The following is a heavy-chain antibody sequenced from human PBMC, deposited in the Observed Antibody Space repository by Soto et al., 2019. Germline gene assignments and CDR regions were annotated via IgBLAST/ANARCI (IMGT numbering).Heavy chain of an antibody. CDR1: GYTFTSYG. CDR3: ASGDSSGYYDLNH. V-gene: IGHV1-18*01. J-gene: IGHJ5*02. D-gene: IGHD3-22*01. Sequence: GASVKVSCKTSGYTFTSYGISWVRQAPGQGLEWMGWINVHNGNTNYARNLQGRVTMTTDTPTSTAYMELRGLKSDDTAVYYCASGDSSGYYDLNHWGQGTLVTVSS. CDR2: INVHNGNT.